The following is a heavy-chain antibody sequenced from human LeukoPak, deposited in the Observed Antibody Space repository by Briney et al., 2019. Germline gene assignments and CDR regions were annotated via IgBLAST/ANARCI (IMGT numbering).Heavy chain of an antibody. V-gene: IGHV3-74*01. Sequence: GGSLRLSCAASGFTFEDYAMHWVRQAPGKGLVWVSHINSDGSSTSYADSVKGRFTISRDNAKNTLYLQMNSLRAEDTAVYYCARGGPYSSSSLEYWGQGILVTVSS. J-gene: IGHJ4*02. CDR2: INSDGSST. CDR1: GFTFEDYA. CDR3: ARGGPYSSSSLEY. D-gene: IGHD6-6*01.